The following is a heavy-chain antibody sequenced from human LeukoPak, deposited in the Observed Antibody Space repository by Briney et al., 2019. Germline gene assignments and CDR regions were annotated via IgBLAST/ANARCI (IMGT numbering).Heavy chain of an antibody. Sequence: SETLSLTCAVYGGSFSGYYWSWIRQPPGKGLEWIGEINHSGSTNYNPSLKSRVTISVDTSKNQFSLKLSSVTAADTAVYYCARGQVAVAGTSHFDYWGQGTLVTVSS. CDR1: GGSFSGYY. D-gene: IGHD6-19*01. CDR2: INHSGST. J-gene: IGHJ4*02. CDR3: ARGQVAVAGTSHFDY. V-gene: IGHV4-34*01.